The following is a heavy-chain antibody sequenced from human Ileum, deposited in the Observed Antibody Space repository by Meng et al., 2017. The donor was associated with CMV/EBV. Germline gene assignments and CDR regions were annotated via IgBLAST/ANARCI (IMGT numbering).Heavy chain of an antibody. CDR1: GFTFSGYG. CDR3: AKDLAPNYGTDV. J-gene: IGHJ6*02. V-gene: IGHV3-30*02. CDR2: IQKDGSSQ. Sequence: GGSLRLSCATSGFTFSGYGMQWVRQAPGKGLEWVTFIQKDGSSQHYADSVKGRFTVSRDNSKNTLFLQMNSLKPDDTAVYYCAKDLAPNYGTDVWGQGTMVTVSS.